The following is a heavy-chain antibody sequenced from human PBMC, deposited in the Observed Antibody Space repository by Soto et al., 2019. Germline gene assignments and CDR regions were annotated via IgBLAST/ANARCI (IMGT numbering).Heavy chain of an antibody. CDR2: INHSGST. D-gene: IGHD6-25*01. CDR3: ARSSGSTYGMDV. V-gene: IGHV4-34*01. CDR1: GGSFSGYY. J-gene: IGHJ6*02. Sequence: SETLSLTCAVYGGSFSGYYWSWIRQPPGKGLEWIGEINHSGSTNYNPSLKSRVTISVDTSKNQFSLKLSSVTAADTAVYYCARSSGSTYGMDVWGQGTTVTVSS.